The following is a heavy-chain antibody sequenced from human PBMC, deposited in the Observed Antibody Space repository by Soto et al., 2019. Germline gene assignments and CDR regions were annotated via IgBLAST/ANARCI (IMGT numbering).Heavy chain of an antibody. J-gene: IGHJ6*02. CDR2: IYHSGST. Sequence: SETLSLTCAVSGGSISSSNWWSWVRQPPGKGLEWIGEIYHSGSTNYNPSLKSRVTISVDKSKNQFSLKLSSVTAADTAVYYCARDPGLGFSGSFHYGMDVWGQGTTVTVSS. V-gene: IGHV4-4*02. CDR3: ARDPGLGFSGSFHYGMDV. D-gene: IGHD3-10*01. CDR1: GGSISSSNW.